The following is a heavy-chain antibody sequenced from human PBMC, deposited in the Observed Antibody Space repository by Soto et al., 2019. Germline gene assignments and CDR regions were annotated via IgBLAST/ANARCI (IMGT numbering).Heavy chain of an antibody. CDR1: GGSISSGGYY. CDR2: IYYSGST. Sequence: SETLSLTCTVSGGSISSGGYYWSWIRQHPGTGLEWIGYIYYSGSTYYNPSLKSRVTISVDTSKTQFSLKLSSVTAADTAVYYCARDRRTGTGDYYYGMDVWGQGTTVTVSS. J-gene: IGHJ6*02. CDR3: ARDRRTGTGDYYYGMDV. V-gene: IGHV4-31*03. D-gene: IGHD1-1*01.